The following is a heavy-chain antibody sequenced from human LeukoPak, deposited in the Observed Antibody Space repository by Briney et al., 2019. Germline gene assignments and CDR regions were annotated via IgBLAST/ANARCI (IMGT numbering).Heavy chain of an antibody. Sequence: ASVKVSCKASGYTFTGYYMHWVRQAPGQGLEWMGRINPNSGGTNYAQKFQGRVTMTRDTSISTAHMELSRLRSDDTAVYYCAREKERRNYYYYGMDVWGQGTTVTASS. CDR3: AREKERRNYYYYGMDV. V-gene: IGHV1-2*06. CDR1: GYTFTGYY. D-gene: IGHD1-1*01. J-gene: IGHJ6*02. CDR2: INPNSGGT.